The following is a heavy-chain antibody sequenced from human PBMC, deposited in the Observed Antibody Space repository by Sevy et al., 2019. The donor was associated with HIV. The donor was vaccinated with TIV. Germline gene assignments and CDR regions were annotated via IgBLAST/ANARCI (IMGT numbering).Heavy chain of an antibody. Sequence: ASVKVSCKASGYTFTFYDINWVRQATGQGLEWVGWMNPNSGNTGYAQKFQGRVTMTRNTAIGTAYMELSSLRSEDTAVFYCARGASLYSSSIIEYDYWGQGTLVTVSS. CDR1: GYTFTFYD. D-gene: IGHD6-6*01. J-gene: IGHJ4*02. CDR3: ARGASLYSSSIIEYDY. V-gene: IGHV1-8*01. CDR2: MNPNSGNT.